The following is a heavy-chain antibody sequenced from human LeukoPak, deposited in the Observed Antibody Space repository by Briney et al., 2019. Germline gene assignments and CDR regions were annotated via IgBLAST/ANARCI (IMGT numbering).Heavy chain of an antibody. J-gene: IGHJ4*02. CDR2: ISRSGSAI. V-gene: IGHV3-48*03. CDR1: GVTLTSYE. Sequence: GRSLRLSSAPSGVTLTSYEMNCVRQAAGQGVGWGSYISRSGSAISHADSVKGRFTISRDNAKNSLYLQMNCLRAEDTAVYYCARGSSPFGGVIANFDYWGQGTLVTVSS. CDR3: ARGSSPFGGVIANFDY. D-gene: IGHD3-16*02.